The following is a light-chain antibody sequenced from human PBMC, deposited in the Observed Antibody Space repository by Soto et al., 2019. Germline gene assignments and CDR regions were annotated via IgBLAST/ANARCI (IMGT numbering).Light chain of an antibody. CDR3: QQFDSSVT. CDR2: GAS. Sequence: EIVLTQSPGSLSLSPGERGTLSCRASQSVSSTFFAWYQQRPGQAPRLLMYGASSRATGIPERFSGSGSGTHFTLTISTLEPEDFAVYYCQQFDSSVTFGQGTKVEIK. V-gene: IGKV3-20*01. J-gene: IGKJ1*01. CDR1: QSVSSTF.